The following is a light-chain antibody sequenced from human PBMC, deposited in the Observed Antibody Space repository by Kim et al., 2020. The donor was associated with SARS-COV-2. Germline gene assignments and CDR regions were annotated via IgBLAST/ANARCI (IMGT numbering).Light chain of an antibody. CDR3: QQYRTYSRT. Sequence: ASVGVRVTITCRASQSIDTWLAWYQQRLGKAPNLLIYKASTLERGVPSRFSGSGSGTEFSLTIGCLQPDDFATYYCQQYRTYSRTFGQGTKVDIK. CDR2: KAS. J-gene: IGKJ1*01. CDR1: QSIDTW. V-gene: IGKV1-5*03.